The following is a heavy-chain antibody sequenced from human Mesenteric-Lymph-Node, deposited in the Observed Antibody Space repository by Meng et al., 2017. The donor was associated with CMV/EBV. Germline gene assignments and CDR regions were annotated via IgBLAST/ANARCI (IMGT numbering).Heavy chain of an antibody. J-gene: IGHJ4*02. CDR1: GFTFSNAW. D-gene: IGHD2-2*02. Sequence: GESLKISCAASGFTFSNAWMSWVRQAPGKGLEWVGRIKSKTDGGTTDYAAPVKGRFTISRDDSKSIAYLQMNSLKTEDTAVYYCTRDTRYCSTTSCYTDYWGQGTLVTVSS. CDR2: IKSKTDGGTT. V-gene: IGHV3-15*01. CDR3: TRDTRYCSTTSCYTDY.